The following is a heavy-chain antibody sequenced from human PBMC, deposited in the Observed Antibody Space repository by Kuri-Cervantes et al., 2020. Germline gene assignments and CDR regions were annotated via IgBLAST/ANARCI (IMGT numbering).Heavy chain of an antibody. CDR3: ARGLSDFWSGYYSYYYYMDV. CDR1: GGSISSYY. J-gene: IGHJ6*03. CDR2: IYYSGST. V-gene: IGHV4-59*01. Sequence: GSLRPSCPVAGGSISSYYWSWIRQPPGKGLEWIEYIYYSGSTNYNPSLKSRVTISVDTSKNQFSLKLSSVTAADTAVYYCARGLSDFWSGYYSYYYYMDVWGKGTTVTVSS. D-gene: IGHD3-3*01.